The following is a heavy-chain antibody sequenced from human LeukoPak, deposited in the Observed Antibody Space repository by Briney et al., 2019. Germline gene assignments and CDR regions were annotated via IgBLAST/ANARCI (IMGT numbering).Heavy chain of an antibody. CDR1: GGSFSSTSYY. J-gene: IGHJ5*02. D-gene: IGHD3-22*01. CDR2: IYYSGKT. V-gene: IGHV4-39*07. CDR3: ARNKDDDYYDSSGSWFDP. Sequence: SETLSLTCTVSGGSFSSTSYYWGWIRQPPGKGLEWIGSIYYSGKTDYNPSLKSRVTISVETSKNQFSLRLNSVTAADTAVYYCARNKDDDYYDSSGSWFDPWGQGTLVTVSS.